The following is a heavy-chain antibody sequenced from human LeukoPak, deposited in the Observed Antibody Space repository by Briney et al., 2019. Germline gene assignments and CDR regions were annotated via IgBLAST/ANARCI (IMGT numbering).Heavy chain of an antibody. CDR3: AREGIVVVPAAVTRLFDP. Sequence: GGSLRLSCAASGFTFSDYDMSWIRRAPGKGLEWVSDISSSGSTTHYADSVKGRFTISRDNARNSLYLQMNSLRAEDTAVYYCAREGIVVVPAAVTRLFDPWRQGTLVTVSS. V-gene: IGHV3-11*01. D-gene: IGHD2-2*01. J-gene: IGHJ5*02. CDR1: GFTFSDYD. CDR2: ISSSGSTT.